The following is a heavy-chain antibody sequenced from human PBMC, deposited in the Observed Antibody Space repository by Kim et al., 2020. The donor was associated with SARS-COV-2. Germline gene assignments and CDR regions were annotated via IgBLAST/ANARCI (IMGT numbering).Heavy chain of an antibody. CDR3: AKGYGDNRYFDY. V-gene: IGHV3-23*01. Sequence: YADSVKGRFAISRDNSKNTVDLQMNSLRAEDTAVYYCAKGYGDNRYFDYWGQGTLVTVSA. D-gene: IGHD5-18*01. J-gene: IGHJ4*02.